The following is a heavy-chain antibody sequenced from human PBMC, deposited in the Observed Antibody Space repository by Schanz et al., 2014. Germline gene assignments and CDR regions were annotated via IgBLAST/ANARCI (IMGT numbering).Heavy chain of an antibody. D-gene: IGHD3-10*01. CDR3: AKGRFGELSAFDI. Sequence: EVQLLESGGGLVQPGGSLKLSCAASGLIFSNYVMSWVRQAPGKGLEWVSTIGTSGGTNYAESGKGRFTISRDNTKNTLYLQMNSLRAEDTAVYYCAKGRFGELSAFDIWGQGTMVTVSS. J-gene: IGHJ3*02. CDR2: IGTSGGT. V-gene: IGHV3-23*01. CDR1: GLIFSNYV.